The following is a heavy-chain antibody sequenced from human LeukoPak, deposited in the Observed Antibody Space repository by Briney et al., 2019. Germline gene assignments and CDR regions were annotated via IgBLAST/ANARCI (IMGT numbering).Heavy chain of an antibody. J-gene: IGHJ6*03. CDR1: GGSISGDY. V-gene: IGHV4-4*07. D-gene: IGHD1-26*01. CDR2: INTSGNT. Sequence: SETLSLTCTVSGGSISGDYWSWIRQPAGKGLEWIGRINTSGNTNYNPSLKSRVAMSVDTSKNQFSLKLGSVTAADTAVYYCARGWGYMDVWGRGTTVTVSS. CDR3: ARGWGYMDV.